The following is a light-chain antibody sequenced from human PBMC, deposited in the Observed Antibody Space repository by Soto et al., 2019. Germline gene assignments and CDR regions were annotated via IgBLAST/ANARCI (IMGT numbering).Light chain of an antibody. CDR2: EVN. Sequence: QSVLTQRASVSGSPGQSITISCTGTTSDVGSYDSVSWYQHHPGKAPKLMIYEVNKRPSGVSIRSSGSKSGNTASLTISGLQAEDEADYYCCSYAGTSYVFGAGTKVTVL. CDR3: CSYAGTSYV. J-gene: IGLJ1*01. CDR1: TSDVGSYDS. V-gene: IGLV2-23*02.